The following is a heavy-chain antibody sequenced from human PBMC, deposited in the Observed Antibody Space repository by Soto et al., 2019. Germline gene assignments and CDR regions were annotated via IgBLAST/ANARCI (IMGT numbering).Heavy chain of an antibody. CDR3: TGEVASGY. D-gene: IGHD2-8*02. Sequence: GGSLRLSCAASGFTVSSYGMHRVRQAPGKGLEWVAVISRDGGTKYYADSVKGRFTISRDNSRNTLFLEMNSLRGDDMAVYYCTGEVASGYWGQGT. CDR1: GFTVSSYG. J-gene: IGHJ4*02. CDR2: ISRDGGTK. V-gene: IGHV3-30*03.